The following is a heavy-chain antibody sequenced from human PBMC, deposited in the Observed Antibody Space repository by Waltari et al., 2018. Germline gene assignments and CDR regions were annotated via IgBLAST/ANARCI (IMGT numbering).Heavy chain of an antibody. J-gene: IGHJ5*02. CDR3: ARGLTTLDL. Sequence: VQLVESGGGFVQPGGSRRRSGAASGFTFRDDGMNWVRQAPGKGLEWISYISGSDNAIYDANWVRGRFTISRDNAKDSLYLQMNNLRGDDTAVYYCARGLTTLDLWGQGTLVTVSS. CDR2: ISGSDNAI. CDR1: GFTFRDDG. V-gene: IGHV3-48*04.